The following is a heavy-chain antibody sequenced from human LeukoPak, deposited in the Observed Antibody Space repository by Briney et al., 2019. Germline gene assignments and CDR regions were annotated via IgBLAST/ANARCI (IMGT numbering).Heavy chain of an antibody. Sequence: SETLSLTCTVSGGSISSGSYYWSWIRQHPGKGLEWIGYIYYSGSTYYNPSLKSRVTISVDTSKNQFSLKLSSVTAADTAVYYCARTDILTGYYRATMYYFDYWGQGTLVTVSS. CDR3: ARTDILTGYYRATMYYFDY. CDR2: IYYSGST. D-gene: IGHD3-9*01. V-gene: IGHV4-31*03. J-gene: IGHJ4*02. CDR1: GGSISSGSYY.